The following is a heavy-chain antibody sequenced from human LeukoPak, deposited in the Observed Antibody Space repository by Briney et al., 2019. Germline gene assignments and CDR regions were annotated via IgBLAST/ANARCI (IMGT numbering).Heavy chain of an antibody. J-gene: IGHJ6*02. V-gene: IGHV1-2*02. CDR2: MNPNSGDT. Sequence: ASVKVSCKAYGYTFTGYYIHWVRQAPGQGLEWMGWMNPNSGDTNHAQKFQGRFTMTTDTSIRTGYMELSSLRSGDTAVYYCARDREYSNYLLVYGMDVWGQGTTVTVSS. D-gene: IGHD4-11*01. CDR3: ARDREYSNYLLVYGMDV. CDR1: GYTFTGYY.